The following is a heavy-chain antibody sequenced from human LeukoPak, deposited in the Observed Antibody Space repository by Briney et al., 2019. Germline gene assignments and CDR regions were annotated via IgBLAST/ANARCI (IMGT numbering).Heavy chain of an antibody. CDR3: ARDLGRVAGKAKIAYFDY. D-gene: IGHD6-19*01. CDR1: GGTFSSYA. Sequence: SVKVSCKASGGTFSSYAISWVRQAPGQGLEWMGGIIPIFGTANYAQKFQGRVTITTGESTSTAYMELSSLRSEDTAVYYCARDLGRVAGKAKIAYFDYWGQGTLVTVSS. CDR2: IIPIFGTA. J-gene: IGHJ4*02. V-gene: IGHV1-69*05.